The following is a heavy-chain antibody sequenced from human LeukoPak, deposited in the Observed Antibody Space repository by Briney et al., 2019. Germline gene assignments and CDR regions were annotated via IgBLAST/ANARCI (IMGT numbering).Heavy chain of an antibody. CDR2: IYYSGST. J-gene: IGHJ6*02. CDR3: ARLPTYDSSGYDLYYYGMDV. CDR1: GGSISSSSYY. D-gene: IGHD3-22*01. Sequence: SETLSLTCTVSGGSISSSSYYWGWIRQPPGKGLEWIGYIYYSGSTNYNPSLKSRVTISVDTSKNQFSLKLSSVTAADTAVYYCARLPTYDSSGYDLYYYGMDVWGQGTTVTVSS. V-gene: IGHV4-61*05.